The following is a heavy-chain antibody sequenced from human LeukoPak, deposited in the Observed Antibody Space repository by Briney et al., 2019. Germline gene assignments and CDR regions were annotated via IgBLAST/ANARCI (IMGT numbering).Heavy chain of an antibody. D-gene: IGHD1-26*01. V-gene: IGHV3-48*03. CDR3: AREEGGNYFDA. Sequence: GGSLRLSSAASGFTFSSYEMNWVRQAPGKGLEWVSYIGSSGTTIYYADSVKGRFTISRDNAKNSLYLQMNSLRAEDTAVYYCAREEGGNYFDAWGQGTLVTVSS. CDR2: IGSSGTTI. J-gene: IGHJ4*02. CDR1: GFTFSSYE.